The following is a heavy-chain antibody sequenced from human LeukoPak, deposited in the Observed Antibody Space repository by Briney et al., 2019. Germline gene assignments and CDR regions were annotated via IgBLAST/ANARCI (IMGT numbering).Heavy chain of an antibody. CDR2: IYTSGST. V-gene: IGHV4-61*02. CDR1: GGSISSGSYY. Sequence: SETLSLTCTVSGGSISSGSYYWSWIRQPAGKGLEWIGRIYTSGSTNYNPSLKSRVTISVDTSKNQFSLKLSSVTAADTAVYYCARALPSMIVVVIDAFDIWGQGTIVTVSS. D-gene: IGHD3-22*01. CDR3: ARALPSMIVVVIDAFDI. J-gene: IGHJ3*02.